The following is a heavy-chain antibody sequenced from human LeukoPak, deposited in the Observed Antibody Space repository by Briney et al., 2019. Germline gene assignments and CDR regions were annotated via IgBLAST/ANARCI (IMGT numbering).Heavy chain of an antibody. CDR2: IYNSGST. CDR3: ARDFRSGGSFFDY. J-gene: IGHJ4*02. Sequence: SETLSLTCTVSGYSISSGYYWGWIRQPPGKGLEWIGSIYNSGSTYYNPSLKSRVTISVDTSKNQFSLKLSSVTAADTAVYYCARDFRSGGSFFDYWGQGTLVTVSS. CDR1: GYSISSGYY. D-gene: IGHD2-15*01. V-gene: IGHV4-38-2*02.